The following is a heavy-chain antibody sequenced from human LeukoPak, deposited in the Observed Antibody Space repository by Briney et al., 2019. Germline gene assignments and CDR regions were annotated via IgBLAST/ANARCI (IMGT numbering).Heavy chain of an antibody. CDR1: GGSISSGSYY. V-gene: IGHV4-61*02. CDR3: ARTRTMVRGNYFDY. CDR2: IYTSGST. J-gene: IGHJ4*02. D-gene: IGHD3-10*01. Sequence: SQTLSLTCTVPGGSISSGSYYWSWIRQPAGKGLEWIGRIYTSGSTNYNPSLKSRVTISVDTSKNQFSLKLSSVTAADTAVYYCARTRTMVRGNYFDYWGQGTLVTVSS.